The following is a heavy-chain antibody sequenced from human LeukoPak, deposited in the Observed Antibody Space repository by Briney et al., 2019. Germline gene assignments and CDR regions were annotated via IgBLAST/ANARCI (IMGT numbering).Heavy chain of an antibody. CDR1: GFIFDDYA. CDR3: ARDTMYRSGWYSWFDP. CDR2: ISWNSGNI. Sequence: PGGSLRLSCAASGFIFDDYAMHWVRQVPGKGLEWVSGISWNSGNIGYADFVKGRFTISRDNAKNSLYLQMNSLRAEDTALYYCARDTMYRSGWYSWFDPWGQGTLVTVSS. J-gene: IGHJ5*02. V-gene: IGHV3-9*01. D-gene: IGHD6-19*01.